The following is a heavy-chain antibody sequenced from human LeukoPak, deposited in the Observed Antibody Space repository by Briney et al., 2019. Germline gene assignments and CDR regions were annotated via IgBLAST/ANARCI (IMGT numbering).Heavy chain of an antibody. Sequence: SETLSLTCTVSGGSISGWYWSWIRQPPGKGLEWIGYIYGSGYTNYNPSLKSRVTTPIDTSKNHFSLKLTSVTAADTATYYCARETSLAGFASGLGFNYWGQGILVTVSS. J-gene: IGHJ4*02. CDR2: IYGSGYT. D-gene: IGHD6-19*01. CDR3: ARETSLAGFASGLGFNY. CDR1: GGSISGWY. V-gene: IGHV4-59*01.